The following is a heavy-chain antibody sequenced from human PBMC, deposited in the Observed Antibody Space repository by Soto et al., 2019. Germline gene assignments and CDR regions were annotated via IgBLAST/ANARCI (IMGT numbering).Heavy chain of an antibody. CDR1: GGSISSYY. Sequence: NPSATLSLTCTVSGGSISSYYWSWIRQPPGKGQEWIGYIYFSGSTNYNPSLKSRVTISVDTSKNQFSLKLSSVTAADTAVYYCARGEEYDYIWGSYRRRINWFDPWGQGTLVTVSS. CDR2: IYFSGST. CDR3: ARGEEYDYIWGSYRRRINWFDP. J-gene: IGHJ5*02. V-gene: IGHV4-59*01. D-gene: IGHD3-16*02.